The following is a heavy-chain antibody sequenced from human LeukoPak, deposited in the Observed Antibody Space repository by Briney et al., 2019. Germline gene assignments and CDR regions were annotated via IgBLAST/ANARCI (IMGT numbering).Heavy chain of an antibody. Sequence: PGGSLRLSCAASGFTFSSYAMSWVRQAPGKGLEWVSAISGSGGSTYYADSVKGRFTISRDNSKNTLYLQMNSLRAEDTAVYYCAKGPTFDNSPFPPNFDYWGQRALVTVSS. CDR3: AKGPTFDNSPFPPNFDY. CDR2: ISGSGGST. D-gene: IGHD1-20*01. J-gene: IGHJ4*02. V-gene: IGHV3-23*01. CDR1: GFTFSSYA.